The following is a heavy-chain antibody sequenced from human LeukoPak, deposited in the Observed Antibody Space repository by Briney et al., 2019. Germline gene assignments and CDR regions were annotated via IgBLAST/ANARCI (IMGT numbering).Heavy chain of an antibody. V-gene: IGHV4-38-2*02. Sequence: SETLSLTCTVSGYSICSGYYWGWIRQPPGKGLEWIGSIYHSGSTYYNPSLKSRVTISVDTSKNQFSLKLSSVTAADTAVYYCARAGYSYGPDYWGQGTLVTVSS. J-gene: IGHJ4*02. CDR1: GYSICSGYY. D-gene: IGHD5-18*01. CDR2: IYHSGST. CDR3: ARAGYSYGPDY.